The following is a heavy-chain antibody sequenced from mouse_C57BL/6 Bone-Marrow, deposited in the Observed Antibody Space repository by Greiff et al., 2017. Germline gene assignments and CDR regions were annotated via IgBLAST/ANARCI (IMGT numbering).Heavy chain of an antibody. CDR3: ARGRLRRRTDFDY. D-gene: IGHD2-4*01. J-gene: IGHJ2*01. Sequence: VQLQQSGTELVKPGASVKLSCKASGYTFTSYWMHWVKQRHGQGLEWIGNINPSNGGTNYNEKFKSKATLTVDKSSSTAYMQLSSLTSEDSAVYYCARGRLRRRTDFDYWGQGTTLTVSS. V-gene: IGHV1-53*01. CDR2: INPSNGGT. CDR1: GYTFTSYW.